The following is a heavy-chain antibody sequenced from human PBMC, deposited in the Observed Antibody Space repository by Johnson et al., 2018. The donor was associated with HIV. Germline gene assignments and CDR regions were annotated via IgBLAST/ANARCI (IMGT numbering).Heavy chain of an antibody. CDR2: ITSGDTTV. CDR1: GFTFSDYY. J-gene: IGHJ3*02. V-gene: IGHV3-11*04. D-gene: IGHD5-24*01. CDR3: AREMAWEEAFDI. Sequence: QVQLVESGGGLVQPGGSLRLSCAASGFTFSDYYMSWIRQAPGKGLEWVSYITSGDTTVYYADSVRGRFTISRDNAQNSLYLQMNSLRAEDTAVYYCAREMAWEEAFDIWGQGTMVTVSS.